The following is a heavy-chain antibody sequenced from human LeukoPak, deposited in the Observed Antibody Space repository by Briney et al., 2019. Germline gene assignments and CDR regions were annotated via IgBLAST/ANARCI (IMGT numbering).Heavy chain of an antibody. CDR1: GFTVSINY. D-gene: IGHD1-1*01. J-gene: IGHJ4*02. CDR3: ARVSSVHLSDY. CDR2: IYSGENT. V-gene: IGHV3-53*01. Sequence: GGSLTLTCAASGFTVSINYISWVRQAPGKGLEWVSVIYSGENTYYADSVKGRFTISRDTSKNTLYLQMNSLRAEDTAVYFCARVSSVHLSDYWGEDSGVTVSS.